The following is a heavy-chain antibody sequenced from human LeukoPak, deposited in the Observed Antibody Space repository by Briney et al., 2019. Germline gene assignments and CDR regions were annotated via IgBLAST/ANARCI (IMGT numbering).Heavy chain of an antibody. V-gene: IGHV3-21*01. CDR1: GFTVSSTY. CDR2: ISSSSNYI. J-gene: IGHJ3*02. CDR3: ARDVGASAPDAFDI. Sequence: GGSLRLSCAAAGFTVSSTYMSWVRQAPGKGLEWVSSISSSSNYIYYADSVKGRFTISRDNAKNSLYLQMNSLRVEDTDVYYCARDVGASAPDAFDIWGQGTMVTVSS. D-gene: IGHD1-26*01.